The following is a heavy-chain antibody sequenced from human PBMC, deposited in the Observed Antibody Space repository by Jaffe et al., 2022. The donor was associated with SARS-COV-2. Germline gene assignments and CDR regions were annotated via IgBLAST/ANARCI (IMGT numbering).Heavy chain of an antibody. Sequence: EVQLVESGGGLVQPGGSLRLSCVASGFTFSNYAMTWVRQAPGRGLEWVSALTGSGGTAYYADSVKGRFTISRDTSKITVYLQMNSLRAEDTAVYYCAKGAHYFPYYIDYWGQGTLVTVSS. CDR2: LTGSGGTA. D-gene: IGHD3-10*01. J-gene: IGHJ4*02. CDR1: GFTFSNYA. V-gene: IGHV3-23*04. CDR3: AKGAHYFPYYIDY.